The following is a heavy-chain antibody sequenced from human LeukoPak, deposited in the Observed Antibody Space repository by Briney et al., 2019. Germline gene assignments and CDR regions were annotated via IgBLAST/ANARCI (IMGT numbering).Heavy chain of an antibody. CDR2: ISSSSSYI. CDR1: RFTFSNYS. V-gene: IGHV3-21*01. CDR3: ARDLRSSGYYAFDY. J-gene: IGHJ4*02. Sequence: GGSLRLSCAASRFTFSNYSMNWVRQAPGKGLEWVSSISSSSSYIYYADSVKGRFTISRDNAKNSLYLQMNSLRAEDTAVYYCARDLRSSGYYAFDYWGQGTLVAVSS. D-gene: IGHD3-22*01.